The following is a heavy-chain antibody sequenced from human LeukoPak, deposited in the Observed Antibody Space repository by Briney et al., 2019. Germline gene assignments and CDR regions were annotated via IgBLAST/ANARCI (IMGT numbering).Heavy chain of an antibody. J-gene: IGHJ4*02. CDR2: IYYSGST. Sequence: PSETLSLTCTVSGVSINNYYWSWIRQPPGKGLEWIGYIYYSGSTNYNPSLKSRVTISVDTSKNQFSLKMSSLTAADTAVYYCARHRGSGYPYFDYWGQGTLVTVSS. CDR3: ARHRGSGYPYFDY. V-gene: IGHV4-59*01. D-gene: IGHD3-22*01. CDR1: GVSINNYY.